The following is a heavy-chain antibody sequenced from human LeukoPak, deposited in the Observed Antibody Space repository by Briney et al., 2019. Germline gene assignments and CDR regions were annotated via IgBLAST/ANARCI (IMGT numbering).Heavy chain of an antibody. V-gene: IGHV3-23*01. D-gene: IGHD5-18*01. CDR3: ASEPQLC. CDR1: GFTFRSYA. CDR2: ISGSGSAT. J-gene: IGHJ3*01. Sequence: GGSLRLSCAASGFTFRSYAMNWVRQAPGNGLEWVSAISGSGSATYYADSVKSRFTISRDNSKNTLYLQMNSLRAEDTAVYYCASEPQLCWGQGTVVTVSS.